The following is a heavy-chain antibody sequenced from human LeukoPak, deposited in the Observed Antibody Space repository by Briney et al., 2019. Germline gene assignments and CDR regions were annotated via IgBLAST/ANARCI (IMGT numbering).Heavy chain of an antibody. CDR3: ANKKGDY. CDR1: GFTFSSYG. Sequence: GGSLRLSCAASGFTFSSYGMHWVRQAPGKGLEWVAVISNDGSNKYYADSVKSRFTISRGNSKSTLYLQMNSLRAEDTAVYYCANKKGDYWGQGTLVTVSS. J-gene: IGHJ4*02. CDR2: ISNDGSNK. D-gene: IGHD3-10*01. V-gene: IGHV3-30*18.